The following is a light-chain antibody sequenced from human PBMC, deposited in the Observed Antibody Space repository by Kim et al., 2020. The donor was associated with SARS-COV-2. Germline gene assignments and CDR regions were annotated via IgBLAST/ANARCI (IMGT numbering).Light chain of an antibody. CDR2: DAS. CDR1: QSISTY. Sequence: DIQMTQSPSSLSASVGDRVTITCRASQSISTYLNWYQQKPGKAPKLLIYDASSLQSGVPSRFSGSGSGTDFTLTISSLQPEDFATYYCQQSYSTLPYTFGQGTELEI. V-gene: IGKV1-39*01. J-gene: IGKJ2*01. CDR3: QQSYSTLPYT.